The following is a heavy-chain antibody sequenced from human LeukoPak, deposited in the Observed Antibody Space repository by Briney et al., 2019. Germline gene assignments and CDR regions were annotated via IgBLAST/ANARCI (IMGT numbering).Heavy chain of an antibody. J-gene: IGHJ3*02. CDR2: INHSGST. Sequence: PSETLSLTCAVYGGSFSGYYWSWIRQPPGKGLEWIGEINHSGSTNYNPSLKSRVTISVDTSKNQFSLKLSSVTAADTAAYYCAREKLWLSWTREAFDIWGQGTMVTVSS. CDR1: GGSFSGYY. CDR3: AREKLWLSWTREAFDI. V-gene: IGHV4-34*01. D-gene: IGHD5-18*01.